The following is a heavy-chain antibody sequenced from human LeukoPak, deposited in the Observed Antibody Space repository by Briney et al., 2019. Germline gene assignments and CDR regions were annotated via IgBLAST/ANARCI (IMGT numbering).Heavy chain of an antibody. CDR2: IYYSGST. V-gene: IGHV4-59*01. CDR3: ARDSGSNFDY. D-gene: IGHD2-15*01. J-gene: IGHJ4*02. Sequence: SETLSLTCAVYGESFSGYYWSWIRQPPGKGLEWIGYIYYSGSTNYNPSLKSRVTMSLDTSKNQFSLKLSSVTAADTAVYHCARDSGSNFDYWGQGTLVTVSS. CDR1: GESFSGYY.